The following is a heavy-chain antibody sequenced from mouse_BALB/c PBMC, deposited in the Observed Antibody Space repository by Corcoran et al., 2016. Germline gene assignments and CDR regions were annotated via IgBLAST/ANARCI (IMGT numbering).Heavy chain of an antibody. CDR2: INTYTGEP. J-gene: IGHJ1*01. CDR1: GYTFTNYG. CDR3: ARDYDYERYFDV. V-gene: IGHV9-3-1*01. D-gene: IGHD2-4*01. Sequence: QIQLVQSGPELKKPGETVKISCKASGYTFTNYGMNWVKQAPGKGLKWMGWINTYTGEPTYADDFKGRFAFSLETSASTAYLQINNLKNEDTATYFCARDYDYERYFDVWGAGTTVTFSS.